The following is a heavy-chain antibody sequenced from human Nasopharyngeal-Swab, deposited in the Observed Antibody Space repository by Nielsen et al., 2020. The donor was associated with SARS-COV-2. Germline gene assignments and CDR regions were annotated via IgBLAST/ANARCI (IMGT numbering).Heavy chain of an antibody. CDR2: MYSSGRT. Sequence: GKGLESIGHMYSSGRTNYNPSLKSRVTMSLDTSRNQFSLRLNSVTAADTAVYFCARSRGNFYDYGMDVWGQETTVTVSS. D-gene: IGHD3-10*01. V-gene: IGHV4-4*07. CDR3: ARSRGNFYDYGMDV. J-gene: IGHJ6*02.